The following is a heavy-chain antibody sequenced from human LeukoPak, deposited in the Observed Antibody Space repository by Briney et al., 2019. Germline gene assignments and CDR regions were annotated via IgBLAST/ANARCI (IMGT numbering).Heavy chain of an antibody. Sequence: GGSLRLSCAASGFTFSSYSMNWVRQAPGKGLEWVSSISSSSSYIYYADSVKGRFTISRDNAKNSLYLQMNSLRAEDTAVYYCAREVDPYYYDSSGSPLGYWGQGTLVTVSS. D-gene: IGHD3-22*01. CDR1: GFTFSSYS. CDR3: AREVDPYYYDSSGSPLGY. CDR2: ISSSSSYI. J-gene: IGHJ4*02. V-gene: IGHV3-21*01.